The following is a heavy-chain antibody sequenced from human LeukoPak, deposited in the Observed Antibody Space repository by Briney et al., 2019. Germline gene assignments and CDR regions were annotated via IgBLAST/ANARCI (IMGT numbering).Heavy chain of an antibody. CDR1: GYTFTGYY. CDR2: INPNSGGT. CDR3: ARDPNDYVWGSYPDY. D-gene: IGHD3-16*02. V-gene: IGHV1-2*02. Sequence: ASVKVSCEASGYTFTGYYMHWVRQAPGQGLEWMGWINPNSGGTNYAQKFQGRVTMTRDTSISTAYMELSRLRSDDTAVYYCARDPNDYVWGSYPDYWGQGTLVTVSS. J-gene: IGHJ4*02.